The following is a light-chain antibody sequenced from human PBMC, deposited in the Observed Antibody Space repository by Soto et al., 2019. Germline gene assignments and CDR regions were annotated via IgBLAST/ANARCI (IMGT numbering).Light chain of an antibody. CDR2: DAS. Sequence: EIVLTQSPATLSLSPGERASLSCRASQSVSSYLAWYQQKPGQAPRLLIYDASKRATGIPARFSGSGYGTGFTLTISSLEPEDFAVYFCRQRSNWPSTFGGGTKVEI. CDR1: QSVSSY. J-gene: IGKJ4*01. CDR3: RQRSNWPST. V-gene: IGKV3-11*01.